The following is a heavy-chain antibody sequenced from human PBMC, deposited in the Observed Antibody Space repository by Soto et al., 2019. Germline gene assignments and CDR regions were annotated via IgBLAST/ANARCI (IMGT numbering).Heavy chain of an antibody. CDR2: IYWDDDK. CDR1: GFSLTNKGVG. CDR3: AHVLANSGYDWWYGP. V-gene: IGHV2-5*02. J-gene: IGHJ5*02. D-gene: IGHD5-12*01. Sequence: GSGPTLVNPTQTLTLTCNFSGFSLTNKGVGVGWIRQPPRKPLERLGIIYWDDDKRYRPSLNNRLTITKHTSKNQVVLAMTNVDTVDTASYCCAHVLANSGYDWWYGPWGQGTLVTVSS.